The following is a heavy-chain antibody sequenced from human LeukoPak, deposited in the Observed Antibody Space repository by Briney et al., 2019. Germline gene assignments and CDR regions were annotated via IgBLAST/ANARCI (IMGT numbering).Heavy chain of an antibody. CDR1: GGSISSGGYY. J-gene: IGHJ6*02. CDR2: IYYSGST. Sequence: SESLSLTCTVSGGSISSGGYYWSWIRQHPGKGLEWIGYIYYSGSTYYNPSLKSRVTISVDTSKNQFSLKLSSVTAADTAVYYCARDQVQFLEWLPYYYYGMDVWGQGITVTVSS. D-gene: IGHD3-3*01. V-gene: IGHV4-31*03. CDR3: ARDQVQFLEWLPYYYYGMDV.